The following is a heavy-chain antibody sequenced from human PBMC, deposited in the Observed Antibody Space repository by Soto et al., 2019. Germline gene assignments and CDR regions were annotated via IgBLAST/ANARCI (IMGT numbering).Heavy chain of an antibody. Sequence: GGSLRLSCAASGFTFSSYGMHWVRHAPGKGLEWVAVISYDGSNKYYADSVKGRFTISRDNSKNTLYLQMNSLRAEDTAVYYCAKPGGRDYYYYGMDVWGQGTTVTVSS. CDR1: GFTFSSYG. J-gene: IGHJ6*02. V-gene: IGHV3-30*18. CDR2: ISYDGSNK. D-gene: IGHD3-16*01. CDR3: AKPGGRDYYYYGMDV.